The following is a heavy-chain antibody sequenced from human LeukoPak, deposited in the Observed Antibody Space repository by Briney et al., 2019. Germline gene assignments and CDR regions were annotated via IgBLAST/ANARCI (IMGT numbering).Heavy chain of an antibody. V-gene: IGHV1-2*02. CDR1: GYTFTGYY. J-gene: IGHJ5*02. CDR3: ASCFTMVRGVAKTNWFDP. CDR2: INPNSGGT. Sequence: GASVKVSCKASGYTFTGYYMHWVRQAPGQGLEWMGWINPNSGGTNYAQKFQGRVTMTRDTSISTAYMELSRLRSDDTAVYYCASCFTMVRGVAKTNWFDPWGQGTLVTVSS. D-gene: IGHD3-10*01.